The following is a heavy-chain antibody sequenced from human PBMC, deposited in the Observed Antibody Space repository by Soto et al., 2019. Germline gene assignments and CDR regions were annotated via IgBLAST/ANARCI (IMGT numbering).Heavy chain of an antibody. D-gene: IGHD3-10*01. CDR3: ARDFTGSASYYYGMDV. Sequence: TSETLSLTCTVSGGSISSGGYYWSWIRQHPGKGLEWIGYIYYSGSTYYNPSLKSRVTISVDTSKNQFSLKLSSVTAADTAVYYCARDFTGSASYYYGMDVWGQGTTVTVSS. CDR2: IYYSGST. CDR1: GGSISSGGYY. J-gene: IGHJ6*02. V-gene: IGHV4-31*03.